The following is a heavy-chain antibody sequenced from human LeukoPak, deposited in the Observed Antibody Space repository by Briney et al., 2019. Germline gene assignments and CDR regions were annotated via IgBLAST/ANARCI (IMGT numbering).Heavy chain of an antibody. CDR3: ARRRTSGDSDY. J-gene: IGHJ4*02. Sequence: GGSLRLSCAASGFTFSSYWMHWVRQAPGKGLVWFSRISSDGSSTAYAVSVKGRFTISRDNDKNTQYLKMNSLRAEDTAVYYCARRRTSGDSDYWGQGTLVTASS. V-gene: IGHV3-74*01. CDR2: ISSDGSST. D-gene: IGHD1-26*01. CDR1: GFTFSSYW.